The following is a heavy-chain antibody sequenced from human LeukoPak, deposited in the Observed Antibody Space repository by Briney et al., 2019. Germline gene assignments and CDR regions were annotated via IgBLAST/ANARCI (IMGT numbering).Heavy chain of an antibody. CDR3: ASRSTDTDNFDY. CDR1: GGSFSGYY. D-gene: IGHD5-18*01. J-gene: IGHJ4*02. V-gene: IGHV4-34*01. Sequence: PSETLSLTCAVYGGSFSGYYWGWIRQPPGKGLEWIGEINHSGSTNYNPSLKSRVTISVDTSKNQFSLKLSSVTAADTAVYYCASRSTDTDNFDYWGQGTLVTVSS. CDR2: INHSGST.